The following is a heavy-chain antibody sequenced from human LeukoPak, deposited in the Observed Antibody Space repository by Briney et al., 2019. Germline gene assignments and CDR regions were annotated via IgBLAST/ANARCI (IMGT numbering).Heavy chain of an antibody. CDR2: IYPGDSDT. D-gene: IGHD2-15*01. J-gene: IGHJ4*02. CDR1: GYSFTSYW. CDR3: ARRGIVDDFDY. Sequence: GESLKISCKCSGYSFTSYWIGWVRQMPGKGLEWMGIIYPGDSDTRYSPSFQAQVTISADKSITTAYLQWSSLKASDTAMYYCARRGIVDDFDYWGQGTLVTVSS. V-gene: IGHV5-51*01.